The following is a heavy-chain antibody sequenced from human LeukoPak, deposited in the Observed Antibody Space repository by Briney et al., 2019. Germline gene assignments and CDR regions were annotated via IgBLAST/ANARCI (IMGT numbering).Heavy chain of an antibody. CDR2: VNHSGST. V-gene: IGHV4-34*01. Sequence: SETLSLTCAVYGGSFSGYYWSWIRQPPGKGLEWIGEVNHSGSTNYNPSLKSRVTISVDTSKNQFSLKLSSVTAADTAVYYCARVPWVRGVISYWGQGTLVTVSS. CDR3: ARVPWVRGVISY. CDR1: GGSFSGYY. D-gene: IGHD3-10*01. J-gene: IGHJ4*02.